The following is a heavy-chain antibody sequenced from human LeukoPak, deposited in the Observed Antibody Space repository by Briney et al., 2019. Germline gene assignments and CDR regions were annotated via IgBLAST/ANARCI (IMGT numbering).Heavy chain of an antibody. V-gene: IGHV4-61*01. CDR3: ARARYSSSWACDY. Sequence: SETLSLTCTVSGGSISSSSYYWSWIRQPPGKGLEWIGYTYYSGSTNYNPSLKSRVTISVDTSKNQFSLKLSSVTAADTAVYYCARARYSSSWACDYWGQGTLVTVSS. CDR1: GGSISSSSYY. J-gene: IGHJ4*02. D-gene: IGHD6-13*01. CDR2: TYYSGST.